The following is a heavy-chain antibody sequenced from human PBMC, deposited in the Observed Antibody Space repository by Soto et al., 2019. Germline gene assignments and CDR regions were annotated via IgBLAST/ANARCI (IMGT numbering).Heavy chain of an antibody. V-gene: IGHV3-48*03. CDR2: ISSSGSTV. CDR3: ARDRSSSSSGGLDY. J-gene: IGHJ4*02. D-gene: IGHD6-6*01. Sequence: GGSLRLSCAASGFTFRSYEMNWVRQAPGKGLEWVSYISSSGSTVYYADSVKGRFTISRDNAKNSLYLQMNSLRAEDTGVYYCARDRSSSSSGGLDYWGRGTLVTVSS. CDR1: GFTFRSYE.